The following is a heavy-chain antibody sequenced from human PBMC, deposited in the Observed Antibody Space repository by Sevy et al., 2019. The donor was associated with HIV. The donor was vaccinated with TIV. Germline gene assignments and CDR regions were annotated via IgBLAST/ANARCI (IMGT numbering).Heavy chain of an antibody. CDR2: IRYDGSNK. D-gene: IGHD6-13*01. CDR1: GFTFSSYG. Sequence: GGSLRLSCAASGFTFSSYGMHWVRQAPGKGLEWVAFIRYDGSNKYYADSVKGRFTISRDNSKNTLYLQMNSLGAEDTAVYYCAKARYSSSWYGRYYYYYMDVWGKGTTVTVSS. V-gene: IGHV3-30*02. CDR3: AKARYSSSWYGRYYYYYMDV. J-gene: IGHJ6*03.